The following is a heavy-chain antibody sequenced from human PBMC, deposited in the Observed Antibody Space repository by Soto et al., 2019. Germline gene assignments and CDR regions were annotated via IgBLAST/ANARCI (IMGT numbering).Heavy chain of an antibody. V-gene: IGHV3-15*01. Sequence: PVGSLRLSCEASGFSFSDAWMSWIRQAPGKGLEWVGRIKSKTDAGTTDYAAPVKGRFTISRDDSKNTLYLQMNSLKTEDAAVYYCSFQESTTVTTFEYWGHGTLVTVSS. CDR2: IKSKTDAGTT. D-gene: IGHD4-17*01. CDR3: SFQESTTVTTFEY. J-gene: IGHJ4*01. CDR1: GFSFSDAW.